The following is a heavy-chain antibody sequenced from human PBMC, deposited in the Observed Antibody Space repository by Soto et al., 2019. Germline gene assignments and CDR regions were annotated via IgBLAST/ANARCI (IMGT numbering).Heavy chain of an antibody. Sequence: GGSLRLSCAASGFTFSNYAMYWVRQAPGKGLEWVALIWHDGSNKYYGDSVTGRFTVSRDNSKNTLYPQMNSLRAEDTAVYYCARDRSQFYVASEYCXQGTLVTVSS. V-gene: IGHV3-33*01. CDR2: IWHDGSNK. CDR3: ARDRSQFYVASEY. CDR1: GFTFSNYA. D-gene: IGHD2-15*01. J-gene: IGHJ4*02.